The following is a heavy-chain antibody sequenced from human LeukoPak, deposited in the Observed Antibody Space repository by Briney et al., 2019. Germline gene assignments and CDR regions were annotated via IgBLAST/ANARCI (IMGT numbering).Heavy chain of an antibody. J-gene: IGHJ6*02. CDR1: GFTFADFW. Sequence: GGSLRLSCAASGFTFADFWMTWVRQAPGKGLEWVANINEDGSEKNYVDSVKGRFTISRDNAKNSVYVQMDSLRAEDTAVYYCARERVTMVRGVFNYYYNYNGMDVWGQGTTVTVSS. CDR3: ARERVTMVRGVFNYYYNYNGMDV. V-gene: IGHV3-7*04. D-gene: IGHD3-10*01. CDR2: INEDGSEK.